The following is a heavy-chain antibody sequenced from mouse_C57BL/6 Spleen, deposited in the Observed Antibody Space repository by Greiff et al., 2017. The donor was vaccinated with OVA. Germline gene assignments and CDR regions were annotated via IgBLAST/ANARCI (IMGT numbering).Heavy chain of an antibody. CDR3: ARSKLAGTHFDY. D-gene: IGHD4-1*01. Sequence: QVQLQQPGAELVKPGASVKMSCKASGYTFTSYWITWVKQRPGQGLEWIGDIYPGSGSTNYNEKFKSKATLTVDTSSSTDYMQLSSLTSEDSAVYYCARSKLAGTHFDYWGKGTTLTVSS. CDR1: GYTFTSYW. CDR2: IYPGSGST. V-gene: IGHV1-55*01. J-gene: IGHJ2*01.